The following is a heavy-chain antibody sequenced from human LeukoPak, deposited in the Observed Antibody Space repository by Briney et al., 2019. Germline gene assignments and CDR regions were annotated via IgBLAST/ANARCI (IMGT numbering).Heavy chain of an antibody. D-gene: IGHD6-19*01. CDR1: GGSISSSSYY. V-gene: IGHV4-39*01. CDR2: IYYSGST. CDR3: AGRVGRSSEWLVPRWFDP. J-gene: IGHJ5*02. Sequence: PSETLSLTCTVSGGSISSSSYYWGWIRQPPGKGLEWIGSIYYSGSTYYNPSLKSRVTISVDTSKNQFSLKLSSVTAADTAVYYCAGRVGRSSEWLVPRWFDPWGQGTLVTVSS.